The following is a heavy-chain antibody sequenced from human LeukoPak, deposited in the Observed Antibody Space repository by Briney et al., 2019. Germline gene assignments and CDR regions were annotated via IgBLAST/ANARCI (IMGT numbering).Heavy chain of an antibody. J-gene: IGHJ4*02. Sequence: GGSLRLSCKVSGFTVSSNSWSWVRQAPGKGLEWVSFISSGGNTDHSDSVKGRFTISRDNSKNTLYLQMNSLRAEDTAVYYCARVMGEQLGEIDYWGQGTLVTVSS. V-gene: IGHV3-53*01. CDR1: GFTVSSNS. CDR3: ARVMGEQLGEIDY. CDR2: ISSGGNT. D-gene: IGHD6-13*01.